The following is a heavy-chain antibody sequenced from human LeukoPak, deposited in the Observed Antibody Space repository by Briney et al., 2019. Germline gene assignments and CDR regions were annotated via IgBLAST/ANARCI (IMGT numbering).Heavy chain of an antibody. Sequence: GGSLRLSCAASGFTFDDYGMSWVRQAPGKGLEWVSGINWNGGSTGYADSVKGRFTISRDNAKNSLYLQMNSLRAEDTALYYCARDPANSYGYDGYYYYYMDVWAKGPRSPSP. J-gene: IGHJ6*03. CDR3: ARDPANSYGYDGYYYYYMDV. CDR2: INWNGGST. CDR1: GFTFDDYG. V-gene: IGHV3-20*04. D-gene: IGHD5-18*01.